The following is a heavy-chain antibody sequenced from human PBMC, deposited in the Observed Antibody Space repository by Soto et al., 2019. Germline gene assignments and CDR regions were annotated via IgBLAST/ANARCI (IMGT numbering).Heavy chain of an antibody. J-gene: IGHJ4*02. CDR3: ARSVNDYGDFPDY. D-gene: IGHD4-17*01. V-gene: IGHV1-69*02. CDR2: IIPILGIA. Sequence: QVQLVQSGAEVKKPGSSVKVSCKASGGTFSSYTMSWVREAPGQGLEWMGRIIPILGIAKYAQKYAGRGTNTADKSTSTDYMELSSLRSEDTAVYYCARSVNDYGDFPDYWGQGPLVTVSS. CDR1: GGTFSSYT.